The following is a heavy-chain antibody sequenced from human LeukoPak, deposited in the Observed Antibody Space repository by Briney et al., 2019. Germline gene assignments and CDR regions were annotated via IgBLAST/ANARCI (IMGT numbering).Heavy chain of an antibody. Sequence: SETLSLACTVSGYSITTGYYWAWIRQPPGKGPEWIGSMYHNSGATFYSPSLKSRVTISVDTSKNQLSLKLSSVTAADTAVYYCAREDGSGWPRYNWFDPWGQGTLVTVSS. J-gene: IGHJ5*02. V-gene: IGHV4-38-2*02. CDR1: GYSITTGYY. D-gene: IGHD6-19*01. CDR3: AREDGSGWPRYNWFDP. CDR2: MYHNSGAT.